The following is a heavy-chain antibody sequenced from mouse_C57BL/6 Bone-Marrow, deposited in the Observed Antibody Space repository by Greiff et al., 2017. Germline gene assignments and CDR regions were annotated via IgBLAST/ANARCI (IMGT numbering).Heavy chain of an antibody. CDR2: ISSGSSTI. CDR3: EWGAYNYVGAWFAY. V-gene: IGHV5-17*01. Sequence: EVKLVESGGGLVKPGGSLKLSCAASGFTFSDYGMHWVRQAPEKGLEWVAYISSGSSTIYYAVTVKGRFTISRDNAKNTLFLQMTSLRSEDTAMYYWEWGAYNYVGAWFAYWGQGTLVTVSA. CDR1: GFTFSDYG. D-gene: IGHD2-12*01. J-gene: IGHJ3*01.